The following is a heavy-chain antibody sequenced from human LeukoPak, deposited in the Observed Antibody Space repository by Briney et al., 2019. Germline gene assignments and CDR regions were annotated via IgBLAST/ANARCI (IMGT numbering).Heavy chain of an antibody. CDR3: ARGPQCSGFSCGFDY. CDR2: TSTSESA. J-gene: IGHJ4*02. D-gene: IGHD2-15*01. CDR1: GGSISSYY. V-gene: IGHV4-4*07. Sequence: SVTLSLTCTVSGGSISSYYWSWIRRPGGKGREGIGRTSTSESAYYNPSRKSRVAMSVDTPKNQFSLNLTSVTAADTAAYYCARGPQCSGFSCGFDYWGQGTLVTVSS.